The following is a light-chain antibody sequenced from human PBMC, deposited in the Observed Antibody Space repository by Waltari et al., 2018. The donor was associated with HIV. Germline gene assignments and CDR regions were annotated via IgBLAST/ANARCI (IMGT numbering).Light chain of an antibody. Sequence: SYVLTQPPSVSVAPGQTARISCEGDNLGSKSEHWYQQKPGQTPVLVVYYDTDRPSGIPERFSGSNSGNTATLIISGVEAGDEADYYCHVWDSFSDHRVFGGGTELTVL. CDR1: NLGSKS. CDR3: HVWDSFSDHRV. CDR2: YDT. J-gene: IGLJ2*01. V-gene: IGLV3-21*02.